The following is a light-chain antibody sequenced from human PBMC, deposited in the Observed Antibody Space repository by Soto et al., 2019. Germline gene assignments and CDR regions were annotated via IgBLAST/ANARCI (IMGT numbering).Light chain of an antibody. Sequence: EIVLAQSPGTLSLSPGERATLSCRASQSVRSNFLAWYQQKPGQAPRLLIYGASNRATGIPDRFSGSGSGTDLTLTITRLEPEDFAMYYCQRYDSFRTFGQGTKVDIK. CDR2: GAS. CDR3: QRYDSFRT. J-gene: IGKJ1*01. V-gene: IGKV3-20*01. CDR1: QSVRSNF.